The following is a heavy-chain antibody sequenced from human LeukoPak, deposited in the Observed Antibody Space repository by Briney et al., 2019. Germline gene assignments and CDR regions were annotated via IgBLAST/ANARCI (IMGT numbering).Heavy chain of an antibody. Sequence: GGSLRLSCAASGFTFSSYAMSWVRQAPGKGLEWVSAISGSGGSTYYADSVKGRFTISRDNSKNTLYLQMNSLRAEDMAVYYCAKLYYDILTGYSPFDYWGQGTLVTVSS. CDR2: ISGSGGST. D-gene: IGHD3-9*01. V-gene: IGHV3-23*01. CDR3: AKLYYDILTGYSPFDY. J-gene: IGHJ4*02. CDR1: GFTFSSYA.